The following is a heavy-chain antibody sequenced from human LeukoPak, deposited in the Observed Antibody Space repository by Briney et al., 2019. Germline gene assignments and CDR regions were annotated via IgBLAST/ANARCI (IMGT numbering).Heavy chain of an antibody. CDR1: GFTFSSYA. D-gene: IGHD3-3*01. V-gene: IGHV3-30-3*01. J-gene: IGHJ5*02. Sequence: GGSLRLSCAASGFTFSSYAMHWVRQAPGEGLEWVAVISYDGSNKYYADSVKGRFTISRDNSKNTLYLQMNSLRAEDTAVYYCARDHPASITIFGVDPLNWFDPWGQGTLVTVSS. CDR3: ARDHPASITIFGVDPLNWFDP. CDR2: ISYDGSNK.